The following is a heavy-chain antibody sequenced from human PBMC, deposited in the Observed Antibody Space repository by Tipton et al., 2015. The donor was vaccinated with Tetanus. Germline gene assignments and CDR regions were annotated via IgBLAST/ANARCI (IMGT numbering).Heavy chain of an antibody. CDR3: ARDGDLVYPHIDC. D-gene: IGHD4-17*01. CDR2: ISDSTDYI. CDR1: RFTFSHYS. V-gene: IGHV3-21*01. J-gene: IGHJ4*02. Sequence: SLRLSCAAFRFTFSHYSMTWVRQAPGKGLEWVSSISDSTDYIYYADSVKGRFTISRDNARNSLYLQMNSLRAEDTAMYYCARDGDLVYPHIDCWGQGTLVTVSS.